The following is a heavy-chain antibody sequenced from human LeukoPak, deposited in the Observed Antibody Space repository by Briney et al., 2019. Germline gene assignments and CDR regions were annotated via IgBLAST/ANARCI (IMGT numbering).Heavy chain of an antibody. J-gene: IGHJ4*02. Sequence: GGSLRLSCAASGFTFSSYGMHCVRQAPGKGLEWVAFIRYDGSNKYYADSVKGRFTISRDNSKNTLYLQMNSLRAEDTAVYYCAKDYYDSSGYQRSGYWGRGTLVTVSS. CDR3: AKDYYDSSGYQRSGY. D-gene: IGHD3-22*01. V-gene: IGHV3-30*02. CDR1: GFTFSSYG. CDR2: IRYDGSNK.